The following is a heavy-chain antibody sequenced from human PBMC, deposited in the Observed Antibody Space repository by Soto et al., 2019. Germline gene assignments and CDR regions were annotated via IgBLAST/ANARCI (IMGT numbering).Heavy chain of an antibody. CDR3: ARGRGIVATYNWFDP. J-gene: IGHJ5*02. Sequence: ETLSLTCAVYGGSFSGYYWSWIRQPPGKGLEWIGEINHSGSTNYNPSLKSRVTISVDTSKNQFSLKLSSVTAADTAVYYCARGRGIVATYNWFDPWGQGTLVTVSS. CDR2: INHSGST. V-gene: IGHV4-34*01. CDR1: GGSFSGYY. D-gene: IGHD5-12*01.